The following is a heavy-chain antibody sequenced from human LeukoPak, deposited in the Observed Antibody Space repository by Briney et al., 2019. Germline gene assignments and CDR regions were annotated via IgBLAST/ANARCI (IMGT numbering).Heavy chain of an antibody. CDR2: INHSGST. J-gene: IGHJ4*02. Sequence: SETLSLTCAVYGGSFSGYYWSWIRQPPGKGLEWIGEINHSGSTNYNPSLKSRVTISVDTSKNQFSLKLSSVTAADTAVYYCARGRSSSWFRKETQKFDYWGQGTLVTVSS. CDR1: GGSFSGYY. V-gene: IGHV4-34*01. D-gene: IGHD6-13*01. CDR3: ARGRSSSWFRKETQKFDY.